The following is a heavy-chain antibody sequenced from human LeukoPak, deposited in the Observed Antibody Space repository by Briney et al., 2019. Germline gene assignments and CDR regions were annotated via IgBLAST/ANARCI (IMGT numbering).Heavy chain of an antibody. V-gene: IGHV3-48*01. J-gene: IGHJ4*02. D-gene: IGHD1-1*01. CDR2: IHSSSSTI. CDR1: VFTYSSYR. Sequence: GWSLSESFVGSVFTYSSYRMNWVGQAAARGRDGVSYIHSSSSTIYYAESVKGRFTISRENAKNSLYLQMNSLRAEDTAVYYCARSGYNSGTTHYWGQGTLVTVSS. CDR3: ARSGYNSGTTHY.